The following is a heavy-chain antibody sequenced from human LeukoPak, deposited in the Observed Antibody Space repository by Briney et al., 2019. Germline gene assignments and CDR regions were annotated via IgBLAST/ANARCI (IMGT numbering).Heavy chain of an antibody. CDR3: ARVRYSSSWAFDY. CDR1: GGSISSYH. Sequence: SETLSLTCTVSGGSISSYHWSWIRQPPGKGLQWIGFIYSSGSTNYNPSLKSRVTISVDTSKNQFSLKLSSVTAADTAVYYCARVRYSSSWAFDYWGQGTLVTVSS. V-gene: IGHV4-59*12. D-gene: IGHD6-13*01. J-gene: IGHJ4*02. CDR2: IYSSGST.